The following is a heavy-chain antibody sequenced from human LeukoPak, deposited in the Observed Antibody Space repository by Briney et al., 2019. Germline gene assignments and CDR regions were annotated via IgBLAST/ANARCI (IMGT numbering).Heavy chain of an antibody. CDR1: GGSFSGYY. V-gene: IGHV4-34*01. CDR2: INHSGST. D-gene: IGHD3-10*01. CDR3: AREVGGSGSYFDY. J-gene: IGHJ4*02. Sequence: SETLSLTCAVYGGSFSGYYWSWIRQPPGKGLEWIGEINHSGSTNYNPSLKSRVTISVDTSKNQFSLKLSSVTAADTAVYYCAREVGGSGSYFDYWGQGTLVTVSS.